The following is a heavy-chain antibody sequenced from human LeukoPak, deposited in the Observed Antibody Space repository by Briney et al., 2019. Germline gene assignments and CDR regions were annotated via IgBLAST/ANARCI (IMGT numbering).Heavy chain of an antibody. V-gene: IGHV3-74*01. J-gene: IGHJ4*02. CDR1: GFTFSGYW. Sequence: GGSLRLSCAASGFTFSGYWMHWVRQAPGKGLVWVSRINSDGSSTSYADSVKGRFTISRDNAENTMYLQMNSLRAEDTAVYYCARDASPLSGSYSQDYWGQGTLVTVSS. D-gene: IGHD1-26*01. CDR3: ARDASPLSGSYSQDY. CDR2: INSDGSST.